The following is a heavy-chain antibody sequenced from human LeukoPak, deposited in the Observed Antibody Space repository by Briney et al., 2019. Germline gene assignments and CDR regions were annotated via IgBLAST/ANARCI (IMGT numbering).Heavy chain of an antibody. V-gene: IGHV3-21*01. D-gene: IGHD3-22*01. Sequence: GGSLRLSCAASGFTLSSFCMNWVRQAPGKGLEWVSSISSSSIYKYYADSVKGRFTISRDNAKKSLYLQMNSLRAEDTAVYYCARSRYDSSGYYGIIGNWGQGTLVTVSS. J-gene: IGHJ4*02. CDR2: ISSSSIYK. CDR3: ARSRYDSSGYYGIIGN. CDR1: GFTLSSFC.